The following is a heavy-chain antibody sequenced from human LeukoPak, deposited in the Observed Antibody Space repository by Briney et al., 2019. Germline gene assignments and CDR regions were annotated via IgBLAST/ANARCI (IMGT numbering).Heavy chain of an antibody. CDR2: INHSGST. Sequence: SETLSLTCAVYGGSFSGYYWSWLRQPPGKGLEWIGEINHSGSTNYNPSLKSRVTISVDTSKNQFSLKLSSVTAADTAVYYCARRLPRLRGPYYYGMDVWGKGTTVTVSP. J-gene: IGHJ6*04. CDR1: GGSFSGYY. D-gene: IGHD3-16*01. CDR3: ARRLPRLRGPYYYGMDV. V-gene: IGHV4-34*01.